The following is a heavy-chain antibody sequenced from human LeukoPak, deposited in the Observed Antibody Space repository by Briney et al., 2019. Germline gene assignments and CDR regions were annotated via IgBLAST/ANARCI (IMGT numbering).Heavy chain of an antibody. V-gene: IGHV3-33*08. CDR1: GFSFSSYG. CDR2: IWYDGSHK. D-gene: IGHD3-22*01. J-gene: IGHJ4*02. Sequence: GRSLRLSCAASGFSFSSYGMHWVRQAPSKGLEWVAVIWYDGSHKYYADSVKGRFTISRDKSKNTLYLQMSSLRAEDRAVYYCARDLAMYYYDSSGCLDYWGQGTLVTVSS. CDR3: ARDLAMYYYDSSGCLDY.